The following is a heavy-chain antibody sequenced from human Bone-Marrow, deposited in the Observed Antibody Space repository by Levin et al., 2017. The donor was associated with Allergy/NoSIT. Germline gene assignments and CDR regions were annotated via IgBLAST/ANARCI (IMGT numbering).Heavy chain of an antibody. CDR3: ARGRDAYNWDFDY. J-gene: IGHJ4*02. CDR1: GYRFTDYW. CDR2: IYPGDSET. V-gene: IGHV5-51*01. D-gene: IGHD5-24*01. Sequence: KVSCKGSGYRFTDYWIAWVRQMPGKGLECMGIIYPGDSETKYSPSFQGQVSISADKSITTAFLQWSSLKASDTAMYFCARGRDAYNWDFDYWGQGTPVTVSS.